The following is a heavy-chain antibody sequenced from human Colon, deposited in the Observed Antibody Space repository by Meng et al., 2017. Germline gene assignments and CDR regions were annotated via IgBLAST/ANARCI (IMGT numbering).Heavy chain of an antibody. V-gene: IGHV3-33*03. Sequence: QVWLGGSGGGVSRTGGSLGPSFAASGLAFSAFGMHWVRQAPGKGLEWVAAIRFDGAKIYYADSVKGRFTISRDNAKNSLSLQMNSLRAEDTALYYCVRSRVKLIGDAFWGQGTLVTVSS. CDR1: GLAFSAFG. CDR3: VRSRVKLIGDAF. D-gene: IGHD7-27*01. CDR2: IRFDGAKI. J-gene: IGHJ4*02.